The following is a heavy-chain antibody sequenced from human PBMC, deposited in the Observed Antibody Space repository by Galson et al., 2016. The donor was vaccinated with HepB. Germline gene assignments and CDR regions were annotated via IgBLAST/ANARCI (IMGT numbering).Heavy chain of an antibody. CDR1: GFNIRAYA. D-gene: IGHD3-10*01. CDR3: ARGQAAMDV. V-gene: IGHV3-30-3*01. J-gene: IGHJ6*02. CDR2: TSFAGTNN. Sequence: SLRLSCAASGFNIRAYAMYWVRQAPGRGLEWLSVTSFAGTNNDYADSVRGRFTMSRDNSQNTVHLSLRCLRAEDTATYYCARGQAAMDVWGQGTTVFVSS.